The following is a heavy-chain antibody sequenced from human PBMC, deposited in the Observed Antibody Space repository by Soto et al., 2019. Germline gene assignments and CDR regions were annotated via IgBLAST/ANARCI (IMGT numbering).Heavy chain of an antibody. CDR2: ISSSSSYI. CDR3: ARSCSGGSCYNFGYYYYYKDV. J-gene: IGHJ6*03. D-gene: IGHD2-15*01. V-gene: IGHV3-21*01. Sequence: GGSLRLSCAASGFTFSSYSMNWVRQAPGKGLEWVSSISSSSSYIYYADSVKGRFTISRDNAKNSLYLQMNSLRAEDTAVYYCARSCSGGSCYNFGYYYYYKDVWGKGTTVTVSS. CDR1: GFTFSSYS.